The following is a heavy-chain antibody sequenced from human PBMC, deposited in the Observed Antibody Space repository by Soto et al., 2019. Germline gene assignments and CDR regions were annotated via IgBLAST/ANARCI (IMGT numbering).Heavy chain of an antibody. J-gene: IGHJ3*02. CDR2: ISYDGSNK. D-gene: IGHD2-15*01. Sequence: GGSLRLSCAASGFTFSSYAMHWVRQAPGKGLEWVAVISYDGSNKYYADSVKGRFTISRDNSKNTLYLQMNSLRAEDTAVYYSARDGGSGAAFDIWGQGTMVTVSS. CDR3: ARDGGSGAAFDI. V-gene: IGHV3-30-3*01. CDR1: GFTFSSYA.